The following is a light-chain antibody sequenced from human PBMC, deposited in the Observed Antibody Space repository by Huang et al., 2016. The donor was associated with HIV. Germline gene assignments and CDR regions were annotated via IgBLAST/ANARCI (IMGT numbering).Light chain of an antibody. Sequence: DIQMTQSPSSLSASVGDRVTSTCRASQRISSYLNWYQQKTGKAPKPLLYAVSRLQSGVPARFSGSGSGTEFTLTISSLQPEDFATYCCQQSHSTTWTFGQGTKVEIK. J-gene: IGKJ1*01. CDR1: QRISSY. CDR2: AVS. V-gene: IGKV1-39*01. CDR3: QQSHSTTWT.